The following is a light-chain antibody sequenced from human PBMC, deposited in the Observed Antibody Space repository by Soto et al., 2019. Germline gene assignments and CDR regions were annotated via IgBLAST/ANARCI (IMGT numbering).Light chain of an antibody. CDR1: QAVSTW. Sequence: DIQVTQCPSFVTASVGDRVTITCRASQAVSTWLAWYQQKPGQPPKLLVYWASTRESGVPDRFSGSGSGTDFTLTINSLQAADVAVYYCQQYYSTPLTFGGETKVDIK. CDR2: WAS. V-gene: IGKV4-1*01. CDR3: QQYYSTPLT. J-gene: IGKJ4*01.